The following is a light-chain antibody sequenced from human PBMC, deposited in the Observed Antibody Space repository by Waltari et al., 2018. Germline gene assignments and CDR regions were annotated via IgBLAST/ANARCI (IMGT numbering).Light chain of an antibody. CDR2: GAS. CDR3: QHYVRLPAT. Sequence: IVLTQSPGSLSLSPGARATLACRASQCVSRTLAWYQQKPGQAPKLLIYGASIRATGIPDMFTGSGSGTDFSLTISSLEPEDFAIYFCQHYVRLPATFGQGTKVEIK. V-gene: IGKV3-20*01. J-gene: IGKJ1*01. CDR1: QCVSRT.